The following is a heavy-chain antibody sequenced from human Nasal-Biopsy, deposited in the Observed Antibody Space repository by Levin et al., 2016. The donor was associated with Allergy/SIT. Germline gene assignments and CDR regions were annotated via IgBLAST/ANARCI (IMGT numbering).Heavy chain of an antibody. CDR2: IYYSGST. Sequence: GSLRLSCSVSGFSISSDYWSWIRQPPGKGLQFIGYIYYSGSTNYNPSLKGRVAMSVDTSKNQFSLKVTSVTAADTAVYYCARGHFYYYYGMDVWGQGTTVTVSS. CDR3: ARGHFYYYYGMDV. V-gene: IGHV4-59*01. CDR1: GFSISSDY. J-gene: IGHJ6*02.